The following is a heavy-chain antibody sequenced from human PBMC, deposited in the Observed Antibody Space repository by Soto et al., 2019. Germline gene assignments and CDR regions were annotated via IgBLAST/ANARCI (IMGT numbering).Heavy chain of an antibody. D-gene: IGHD6-13*01. CDR2: ISSNSAYI. Sequence: VSLRLSCAASGFTFRSFTMNWVRQAPGKGLEWVSTISSNSAYIYYTDALRGRFTISRDNAKNSLHLQMNSLRAEDTAVYYCTRDASRDSSARGWFDPWGPGTLVTVSS. J-gene: IGHJ5*02. CDR3: TRDASRDSSARGWFDP. V-gene: IGHV3-21*01. CDR1: GFTFRSFT.